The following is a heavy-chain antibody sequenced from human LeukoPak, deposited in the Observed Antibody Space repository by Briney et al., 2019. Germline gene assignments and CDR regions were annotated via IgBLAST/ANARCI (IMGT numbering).Heavy chain of an antibody. V-gene: IGHV3-15*01. CDR1: GFTFSSYA. CDR3: TTDAGYDSRWYNY. Sequence: PGGSLRLSCAASGFTFSSYAMSWVHQAPGKGLEWVGRIKSKNDGGTIDYAAPVKGRFTISRDDSRNTLYLQMNSLKTEDTAVYYCTTDAGYDSRWYNYWGQGSLVTVSS. D-gene: IGHD6-13*01. CDR2: IKSKNDGGTI. J-gene: IGHJ4*02.